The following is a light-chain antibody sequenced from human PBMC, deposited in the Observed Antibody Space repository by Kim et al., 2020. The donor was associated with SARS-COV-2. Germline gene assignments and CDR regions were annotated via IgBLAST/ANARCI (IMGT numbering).Light chain of an antibody. CDR1: QTISSY. Sequence: DIQMTQSPSSLSAFVGDRVTITCRASQTISSYLNWYQQKPGKAPKLLIYAASSLQSGVPSRFSGSGSGTDFTLTISSLQPEDSATYYCQQTYTILCTFGQGTKLEI. CDR2: AAS. V-gene: IGKV1-39*01. J-gene: IGKJ2*02. CDR3: QQTYTILCT.